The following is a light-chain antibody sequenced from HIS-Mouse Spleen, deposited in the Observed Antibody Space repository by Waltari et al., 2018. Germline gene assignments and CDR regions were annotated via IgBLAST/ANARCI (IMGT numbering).Light chain of an antibody. CDR2: EGS. V-gene: IGLV2-23*01. Sequence: QSALTQPASVSGSPGQSITISCPGTSSDVGSYTLVSWYQQHPGKAPNLMIYEGSKGPSGVSNRFSGSKSGNTASLTISGLQAEDEADYYCCSYAGSSTWVFGGGTKLTVL. CDR3: CSYAGSSTWV. CDR1: SSDVGSYTL. J-gene: IGLJ3*02.